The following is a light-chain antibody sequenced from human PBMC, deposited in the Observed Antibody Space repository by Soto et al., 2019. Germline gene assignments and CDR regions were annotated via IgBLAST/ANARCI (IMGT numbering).Light chain of an antibody. CDR1: QSVSSAY. V-gene: IGKV3-20*01. J-gene: IGKJ2*01. CDR3: HHYGSSPNT. Sequence: EIVLTQSLGTLSFSAGERATRSCSASQSVSSAYLAWYQQKAGQAPRLIISDASSRAYGVPDRFSGSRSGTDFTLTISRLEPEDFAVYYCHHYGSSPNTFGQGTKVDIK. CDR2: DAS.